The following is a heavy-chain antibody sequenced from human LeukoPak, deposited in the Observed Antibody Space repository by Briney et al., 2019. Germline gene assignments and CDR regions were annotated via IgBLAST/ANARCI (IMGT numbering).Heavy chain of an antibody. CDR2: ISTSSTYI. CDR3: ARDLTTVTTAVFAY. J-gene: IGHJ4*02. D-gene: IGHD4-11*01. Sequence: GGSLRLSCAASGFTFSSYSMNWVRQAPGKGLELVSSISTSSTYIYYADSVKGRFTISRDKAKSSLYLQMNSLRAEDTAVYYCARDLTTVTTAVFAYWGQGTLVTVSS. V-gene: IGHV3-21*06. CDR1: GFTFSSYS.